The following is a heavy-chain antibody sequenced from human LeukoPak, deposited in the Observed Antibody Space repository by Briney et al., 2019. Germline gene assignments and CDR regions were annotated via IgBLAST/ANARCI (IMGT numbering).Heavy chain of an antibody. CDR3: AKQSATSSVNDY. D-gene: IGHD4-17*01. J-gene: IGHJ4*02. CDR1: GGSISSSSYY. Sequence: PSETLSLTCTVSGGSISSSSYYWGWIRQPPGKGLEWIGSIFYSGRAYYNPSPKSRVTISIDTSKNQFSLKLNSVTAADTAVYYCAKQSATSSVNDYWGQGTLVTVSS. CDR2: IFYSGRA. V-gene: IGHV4-39*01.